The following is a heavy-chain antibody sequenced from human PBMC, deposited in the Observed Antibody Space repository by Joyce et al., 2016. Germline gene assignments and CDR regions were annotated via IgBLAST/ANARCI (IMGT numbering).Heavy chain of an antibody. Sequence: QVQLVQSGAELSKPGSSVMVSCKASGGTFSDYGFSWVRQAPGQGLGWMGGIFPIYGTPQYGQRFQDRVTISADESTGTVYMEVSRLSSEDTAVYYCARGGKSYYEGSGYYFDYWGQGTLVSVSS. CDR1: GGTFSDYG. V-gene: IGHV1-69*12. CDR2: IFPIYGTP. J-gene: IGHJ4*02. CDR3: ARGGKSYYEGSGYYFDY. D-gene: IGHD3-22*01.